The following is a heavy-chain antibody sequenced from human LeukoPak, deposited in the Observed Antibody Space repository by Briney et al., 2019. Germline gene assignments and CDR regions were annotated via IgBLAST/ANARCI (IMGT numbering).Heavy chain of an antibody. Sequence: ASVKVSCKASGHTFTTYYVHLVRQAPGQGLEWMGVINPSGDGTNYPQRFQGRVTLTRDTSTSTVYMELSSLRSEDTAIYYCAKKPPNPGGFDPWGQGTLVTVSS. CDR2: INPSGDGT. J-gene: IGHJ5*02. CDR3: AKKPPNPGGFDP. CDR1: GHTFTTYY. V-gene: IGHV1-46*01.